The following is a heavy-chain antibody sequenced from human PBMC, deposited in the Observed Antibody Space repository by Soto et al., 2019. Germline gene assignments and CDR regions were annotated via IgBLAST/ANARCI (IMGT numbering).Heavy chain of an antibody. J-gene: IGHJ6*02. V-gene: IGHV4-34*01. D-gene: IGHD2-21*02. CDR3: ARVRESTARIYYYYYYGMDV. Sequence: SETLSLTCAVYGGSFSGYYWSWIRQPPGKGLEWIGEINHSGSTNYNPSLKSRVTISVDTSKNQFSLKLSSVTAADTAVYYCARVRESTARIYYYYYYGMDVWGQGTTVTVS. CDR2: INHSGST. CDR1: GGSFSGYY.